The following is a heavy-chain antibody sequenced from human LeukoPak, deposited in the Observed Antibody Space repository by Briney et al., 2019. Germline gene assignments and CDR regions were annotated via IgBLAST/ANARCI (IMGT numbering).Heavy chain of an antibody. J-gene: IGHJ3*02. CDR3: ARQPAGYSYGAGAFDI. D-gene: IGHD5-18*01. CDR2: ISATGVNT. Sequence: PGGSLRLSCTPSGFGSKNYAMSWVRLAPGKGLEWVSIISATGVNTYYADSVKGRFTISRDNSKNTLYLQMNSLRAEDTAVYYCARQPAGYSYGAGAFDIWGQGTMVTVSS. CDR1: GFGSKNYA. V-gene: IGHV3-23*01.